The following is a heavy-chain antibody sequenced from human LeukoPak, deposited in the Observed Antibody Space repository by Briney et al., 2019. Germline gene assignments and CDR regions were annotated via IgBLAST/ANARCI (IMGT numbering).Heavy chain of an antibody. Sequence: SETLSLTCAVYGGSFSGYYWSWIRQPPGKGLEWIGEINHSGCTNYNPSLKSRVTISVDTSKNQFSLKLSSVTAADTAVYYCARPGYCYDSSGSRQAFDIWGQGTMVTVSS. D-gene: IGHD3-22*01. J-gene: IGHJ3*02. CDR1: GGSFSGYY. CDR2: INHSGCT. CDR3: ARPGYCYDSSGSRQAFDI. V-gene: IGHV4-34*01.